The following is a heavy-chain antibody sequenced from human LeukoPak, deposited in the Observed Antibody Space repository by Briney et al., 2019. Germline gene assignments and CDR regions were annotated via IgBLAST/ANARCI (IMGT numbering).Heavy chain of an antibody. CDR1: GGTFSSYA. CDR2: IIPIFGTA. Sequence: ASVKVSCKASGGTFSSYAISWVRQAPGQGIEWMGGIIPIFGTANYAQKFQGRVTITADESTSTAYMELSSLRSEDTAVYYCAREASGYDYGFDYWGQGTLVTVSS. D-gene: IGHD5-12*01. CDR3: AREASGYDYGFDY. V-gene: IGHV1-69*13. J-gene: IGHJ4*02.